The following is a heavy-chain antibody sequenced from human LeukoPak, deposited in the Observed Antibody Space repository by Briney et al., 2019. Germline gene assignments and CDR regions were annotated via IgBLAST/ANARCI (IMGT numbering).Heavy chain of an antibody. J-gene: IGHJ4*02. Sequence: GGSLRLSCAASGFTFSSYAMHWVRQAPGKGLERVAVISYDGSNKYYADSVKGRFTISRDNAKNSLYLQMNSLRAEDTAVYYCARPRYRSGGTCHACDYWGQGTLVTVSS. CDR2: ISYDGSNK. CDR3: ARPRYRSGGTCHACDY. D-gene: IGHD2-15*01. V-gene: IGHV3-30*04. CDR1: GFTFSSYA.